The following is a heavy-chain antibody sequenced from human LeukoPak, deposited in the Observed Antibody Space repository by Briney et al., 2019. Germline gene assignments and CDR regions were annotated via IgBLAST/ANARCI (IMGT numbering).Heavy chain of an antibody. J-gene: IGHJ6*02. CDR1: GYTFTSYG. V-gene: IGHV1-18*01. D-gene: IGHD3-16*01. Sequence: ASVKVSCKSSGYTFTSYGISWVRQAPGQGLEWMGWISAYNGNTNYAQKLQGRVTMTTDTSTSTAYMELRSLRSDDTAVYYCARDPGRGSYYYYGMDVWGQGTTVTVSS. CDR2: ISAYNGNT. CDR3: ARDPGRGSYYYYGMDV.